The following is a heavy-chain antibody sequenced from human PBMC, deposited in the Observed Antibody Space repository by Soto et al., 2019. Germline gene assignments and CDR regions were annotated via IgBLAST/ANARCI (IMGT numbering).Heavy chain of an antibody. V-gene: IGHV1-2*02. CDR3: ARGGYYDSSGYYHAFDI. Sequence: ASVKVSCKASGYTFTGYYMHWVRQSPGQGLEWMGWINPNSGGTNYAQKFQGRVTMPRDTSISTAYMELRRLRSDDTAVYSCARGGYYDSSGYYHAFDIWGQGTMVTVS. J-gene: IGHJ3*02. D-gene: IGHD3-22*01. CDR2: INPNSGGT. CDR1: GYTFTGYY.